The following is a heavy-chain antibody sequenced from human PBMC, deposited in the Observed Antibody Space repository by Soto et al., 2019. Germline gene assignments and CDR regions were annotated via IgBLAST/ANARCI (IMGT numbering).Heavy chain of an antibody. CDR3: ARERQYEPLLY. CDR2: VSAYNRNT. CDR1: GYTFTNYG. Sequence: QVQLVQSGVEVKKPGASVKVSCQASGYTFTNYGITCLRQAPGQGLEWMGWVSAYNRNTNYAQRFQDRVTMTTDTSTRTAYMELRNLKSDDTAIYFCARERQYEPLLYWGQGTLVTVSS. J-gene: IGHJ4*02. D-gene: IGHD2-2*01. V-gene: IGHV1-18*01.